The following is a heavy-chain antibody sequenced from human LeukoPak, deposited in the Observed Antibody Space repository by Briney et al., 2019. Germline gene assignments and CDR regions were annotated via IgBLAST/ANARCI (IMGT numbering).Heavy chain of an antibody. J-gene: IGHJ4*02. CDR1: GFTFSSYA. V-gene: IGHV3-23*01. D-gene: IGHD3-10*02. CDR3: AKPSSYGYYVRVPFDY. CDR2: ISGSGGST. Sequence: GGSLRLSCAASGFTFSSYAMSWVRQAPGKGLEWVSAISGSGGSTYYADSVKGRFTIPRDNSKNTLYLQMNSLRAEDTAVYYCAKPSSYGYYVRVPFDYWGQGTLVTVSS.